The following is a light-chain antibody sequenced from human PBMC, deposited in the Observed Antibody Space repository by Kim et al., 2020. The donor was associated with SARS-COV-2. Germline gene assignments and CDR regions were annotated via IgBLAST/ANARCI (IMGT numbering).Light chain of an antibody. CDR2: QDR. J-gene: IGLJ1*01. V-gene: IGLV3-1*01. CDR3: QAWDSSTYV. CDR1: KVGDKF. Sequence: SVSPGQTASITCSGDKVGDKFVCWYQQKPGQSPVLVIYQDRKRPSGIPERFSGSNSGDTATLTISETQAMDEADYYCQAWDSSTYVFGTGTKVTV.